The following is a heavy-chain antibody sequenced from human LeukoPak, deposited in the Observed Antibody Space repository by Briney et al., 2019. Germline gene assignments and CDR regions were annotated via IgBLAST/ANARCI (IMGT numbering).Heavy chain of an antibody. Sequence: GGSLRLSCAASGFTFNNYAMSWVRQAPGKGLEWVSAISGSGGSTYYIDSVTGRFTISRDNSKNTLYLQMNSLRAEDTALYYCASLDYFDSSDYGDYWGQGTLVTVSS. CDR3: ASLDYFDSSDYGDY. D-gene: IGHD3-22*01. J-gene: IGHJ4*02. CDR2: ISGSGGST. CDR1: GFTFNNYA. V-gene: IGHV3-23*01.